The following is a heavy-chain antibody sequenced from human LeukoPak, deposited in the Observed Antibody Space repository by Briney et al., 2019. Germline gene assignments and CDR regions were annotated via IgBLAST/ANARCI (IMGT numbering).Heavy chain of an antibody. CDR2: MSTSDSPI. V-gene: IGHV3-11*04. CDR3: ARVAVVINY. J-gene: IGHJ4*02. Sequence: GGSLRLSCAASGFTFSDYYMSWIRQAPGKGLEWVSYMSTSDSPIYYTDSVKGRFTISRDNAKNSLYLQMNSLRASDTAVYYCARVAVVINYWGQGTLVTVSS. CDR1: GFTFSDYY. D-gene: IGHD3-22*01.